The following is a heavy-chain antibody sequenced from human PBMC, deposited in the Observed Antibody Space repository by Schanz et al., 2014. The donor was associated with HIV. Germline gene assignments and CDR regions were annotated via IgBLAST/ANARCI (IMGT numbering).Heavy chain of an antibody. D-gene: IGHD1-26*01. V-gene: IGHV1-8*01. Sequence: QVQLVQSGAEVKKPGASVKVSCKASGYTFSSYDINWVRQATGQGLEWMGWMNPNSGHTGYAQKFQGRVTMTRNTSISTAYMELSSLRSEDTAVYYCARRGLVGATLYYYYYGMDVWGQGTTVTVSS. CDR1: GYTFSSYD. CDR3: ARRGLVGATLYYYYYGMDV. J-gene: IGHJ6*02. CDR2: MNPNSGHT.